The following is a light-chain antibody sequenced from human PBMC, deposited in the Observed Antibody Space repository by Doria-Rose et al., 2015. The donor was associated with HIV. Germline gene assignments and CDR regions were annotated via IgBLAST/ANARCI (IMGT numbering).Light chain of an antibody. Sequence: MTQSPSSLSASIGDRVTITFRASQTVSTYLNWFQQEPGKAPKLLIYAASRLQSGVPSRFSGSGSGTDFTLTISGLQPGDFATYYCQQTYSSPPWTFGQGPKVEMK. CDR3: QQTYSSPPWT. CDR2: AAS. J-gene: IGKJ1*01. CDR1: QTVSTY. V-gene: IGKV1-39*01.